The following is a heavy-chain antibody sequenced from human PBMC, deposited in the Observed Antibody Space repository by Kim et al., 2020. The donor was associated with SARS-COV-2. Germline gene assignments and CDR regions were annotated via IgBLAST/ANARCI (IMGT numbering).Heavy chain of an antibody. CDR3: AKVYSANYYDNFDS. CDR2: ISTGGDNT. Sequence: GGSLRLSCAASGFTFSDYAMSWVRQAPGKGLEWISTISTGGDNTHYADSVKGRFTISRDNPENMLFLQMNSLRAEDTALYYCAKVYSANYYDNFDSWGRATLVTVSS. J-gene: IGHJ4*02. D-gene: IGHD3-22*01. V-gene: IGHV3-23*01. CDR1: GFTFSDYA.